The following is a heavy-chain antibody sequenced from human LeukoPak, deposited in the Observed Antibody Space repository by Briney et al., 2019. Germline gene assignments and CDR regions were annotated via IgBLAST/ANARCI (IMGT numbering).Heavy chain of an antibody. Sequence: GGSLRLFCAASGFTFSSYSMNWVRQAPGKGLEWVSSISSSSYIYYADSVKGRFTTSRDNAKNSLYLQMNSLRAEDTAVYYCARVSLGYCSSTSCRLFDYWGQGTLVTVSS. J-gene: IGHJ4*02. V-gene: IGHV3-21*01. CDR3: ARVSLGYCSSTSCRLFDY. CDR1: GFTFSSYS. CDR2: ISSSSYI. D-gene: IGHD2-2*01.